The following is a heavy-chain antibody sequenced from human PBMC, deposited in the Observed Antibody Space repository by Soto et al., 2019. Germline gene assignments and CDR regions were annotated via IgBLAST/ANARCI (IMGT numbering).Heavy chain of an antibody. Sequence: PGESLKISCKGSGYTFTNYWIGWVRQMPGKGLEWMGIIYPGDSDTKYNPSFQGQVTISADKSITPTSLRWTSLKASDTAIYYCAASIFYYGMDVWGQGTTVTVS. V-gene: IGHV5-51*01. CDR1: GYTFTNYW. CDR2: IYPGDSDT. J-gene: IGHJ6*02. CDR3: AASIFYYGMDV.